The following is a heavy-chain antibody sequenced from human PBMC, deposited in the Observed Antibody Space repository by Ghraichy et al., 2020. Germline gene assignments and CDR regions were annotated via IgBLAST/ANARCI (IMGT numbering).Heavy chain of an antibody. J-gene: IGHJ4*02. CDR2: ISGSGGST. D-gene: IGHD3-10*01. Sequence: GGSLRLSCAASGFTFSSYAMSWVRQAPGKGLEWVSAISGSGGSTYYADSVKGRFTISRDNSKNTLYLQMNSLRAEDTAVYYCAKDSPVLLWFGELSASYYFDYWGQGTLVTVSS. V-gene: IGHV3-23*01. CDR1: GFTFSSYA. CDR3: AKDSPVLLWFGELSASYYFDY.